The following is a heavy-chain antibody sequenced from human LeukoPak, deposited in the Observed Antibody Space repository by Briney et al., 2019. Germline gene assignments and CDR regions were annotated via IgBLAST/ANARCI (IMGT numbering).Heavy chain of an antibody. CDR3: AKDEGDSSGYPLDY. D-gene: IGHD3-22*01. Sequence: GGSLRLSCAASGFTFSSYGMHWVRQAPGKGLEWVAVISYDGSNKYYADSVKGRFTISRDNSKNTLYLQMNSLRAEDTAVYYCAKDEGDSSGYPLDYWGQGTLVTVSS. V-gene: IGHV3-30*18. CDR2: ISYDGSNK. J-gene: IGHJ4*02. CDR1: GFTFSSYG.